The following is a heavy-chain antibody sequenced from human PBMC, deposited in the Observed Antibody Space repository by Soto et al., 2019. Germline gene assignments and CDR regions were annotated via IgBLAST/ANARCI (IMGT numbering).Heavy chain of an antibody. CDR2: ISAYNGNT. D-gene: IGHD1-1*01. J-gene: IGHJ4*02. Sequence: GASVKVSCKASGYTFTSYGISWVRQAPGQGLEWMGWISAYNGNTNYVKKLQGRVSMTTDTSTSTAYMELRSLTSDDTAVYYCARVQASLAFDDWGQGILVTVPQ. V-gene: IGHV1-18*01. CDR1: GYTFTSYG. CDR3: ARVQASLAFDD.